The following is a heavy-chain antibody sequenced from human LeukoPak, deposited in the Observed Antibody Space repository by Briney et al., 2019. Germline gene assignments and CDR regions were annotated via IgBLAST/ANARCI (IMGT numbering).Heavy chain of an antibody. V-gene: IGHV3-30*18. D-gene: IGHD3-22*01. CDR3: AKLSWYYYDSSGYL. CDR1: GFTFSSYG. CDR2: ISYDGSNR. Sequence: GGSLRLSCAASGFTFSSYGMHWVRQAPGKGLEGVALISYDGSNRYYADSVKGRFTISRDNSKNTLYLQMNSLRAEDTAVYYCAKLSWYYYDSSGYLWGQGTLVTVSS. J-gene: IGHJ4*02.